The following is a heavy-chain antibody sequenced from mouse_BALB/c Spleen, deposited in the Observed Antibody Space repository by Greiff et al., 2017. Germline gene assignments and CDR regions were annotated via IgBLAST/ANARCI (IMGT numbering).Heavy chain of an antibody. CDR3: ARHSRYGPMDY. D-gene: IGHD1-1*02. CDR2: ISNGGGST. Sequence: EVKLVESGGGLVQPGGSLKLSCAASGFTFSSYTMSWVRQTPEKRLEWVAYISNGGGSTYYPDTVKGRFTISRDNAKNTLYLQMSSLKSEDTAMYYCARHSRYGPMDYWGQGTSVTVSS. J-gene: IGHJ4*01. V-gene: IGHV5-12-2*01. CDR1: GFTFSSYT.